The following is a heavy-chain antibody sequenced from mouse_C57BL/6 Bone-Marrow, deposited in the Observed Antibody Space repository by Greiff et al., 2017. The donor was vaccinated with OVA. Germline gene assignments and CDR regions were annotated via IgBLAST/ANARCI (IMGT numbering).Heavy chain of an antibody. D-gene: IGHD1-1*01. CDR3: AISVYYYGRRDY. J-gene: IGHJ2*01. V-gene: IGHV1-4*01. CDR2: INPSSGYT. Sequence: VKLQESGAELARPGASVKMSCKASGYTFTSYTMHWVKQRPGQGLEWIGYINPSSGYTKYNQKFKDKATLTADKSSSTAYMQLSSLTSEDSAVYYCAISVYYYGRRDYWGQGTTLTVSS. CDR1: GYTFTSYT.